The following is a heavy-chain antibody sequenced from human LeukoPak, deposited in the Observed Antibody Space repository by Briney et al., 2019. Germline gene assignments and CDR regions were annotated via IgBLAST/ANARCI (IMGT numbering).Heavy chain of an antibody. Sequence: GGSLRLSCAASGFTVSSNYMSWVRQAPGKGLEWVSVIYSGGSTYYADSVKGRFTISRDNSKNTLYLQMSSLRAEDTAVYYCARRVLWFGEFVDYWGQGTLVTVSS. V-gene: IGHV3-53*01. CDR1: GFTVSSNY. CDR3: ARRVLWFGEFVDY. CDR2: IYSGGST. J-gene: IGHJ4*02. D-gene: IGHD3-10*01.